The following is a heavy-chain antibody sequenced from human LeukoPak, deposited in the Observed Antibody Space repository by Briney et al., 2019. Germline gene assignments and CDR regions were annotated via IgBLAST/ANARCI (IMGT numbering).Heavy chain of an antibody. CDR3: ARDMSPLWSGYPGGFGY. J-gene: IGHJ4*02. D-gene: IGHD3-3*01. Sequence: PGGSLRLSCAASGFTFSSYWMHWVRQAPGKGLVWVSRINSDGSSTSYADSVKGRFATSRDNDKNTLYLQMNSLRAEDTAVYYCARDMSPLWSGYPGGFGYWGQGTLVTVSS. CDR2: INSDGSST. V-gene: IGHV3-74*01. CDR1: GFTFSSYW.